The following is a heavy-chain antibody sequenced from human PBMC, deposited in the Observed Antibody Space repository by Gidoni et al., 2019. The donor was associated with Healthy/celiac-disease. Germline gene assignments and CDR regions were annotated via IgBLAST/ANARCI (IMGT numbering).Heavy chain of an antibody. D-gene: IGHD5-18*01. Sequence: EVQLVESGGGLVKPGGSLRLSCAASGFTFSSYSMNWVRQAPGKGLEWVSSISSSSSYIYYADSVKGRFTISRDNAKNSLYLQMNSLRAEDTAVYYCARDFPYSYGYDYWGQGTLVTVSS. CDR1: GFTFSSYS. V-gene: IGHV3-21*01. J-gene: IGHJ4*02. CDR3: ARDFPYSYGYDY. CDR2: ISSSSSYI.